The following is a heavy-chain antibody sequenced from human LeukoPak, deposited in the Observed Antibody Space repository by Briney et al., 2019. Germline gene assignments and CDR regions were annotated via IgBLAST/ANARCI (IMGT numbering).Heavy chain of an antibody. D-gene: IGHD5-24*01. CDR1: GFTFSSYS. Sequence: GGSLRLSCAASGFTFSSYSMNWVRQAPGKGLEWLSYISSSGGIIHYADSVKGRFTISRDNAKNSLYLQMNSLRDEDTAVYYCARVPDGQITGWGQGTLVTVSS. J-gene: IGHJ4*02. CDR2: ISSSGGII. V-gene: IGHV3-48*02. CDR3: ARVPDGQITG.